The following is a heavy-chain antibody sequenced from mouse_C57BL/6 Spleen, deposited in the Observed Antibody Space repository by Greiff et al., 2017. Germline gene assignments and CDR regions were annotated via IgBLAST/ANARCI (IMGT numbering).Heavy chain of an antibody. Sequence: DVQLQESGPGLVKPSQSLSLTCSVTGYSITSGYYWNWIRQFPGNKLEWMGYIRYDGSNNYNPSLKSRISITRDTSKNQFFLKLNSVTTEDTATYCCARSTVVGDWYFDVWGTGTTGTGSS. D-gene: IGHD1-1*01. V-gene: IGHV3-6*01. CDR3: ARSTVVGDWYFDV. CDR1: GYSITSGYY. CDR2: IRYDGSN. J-gene: IGHJ1*03.